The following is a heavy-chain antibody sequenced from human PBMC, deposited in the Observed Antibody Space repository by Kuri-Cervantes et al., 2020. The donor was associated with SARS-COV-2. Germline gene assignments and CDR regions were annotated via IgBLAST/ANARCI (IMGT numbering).Heavy chain of an antibody. D-gene: IGHD1-26*01. V-gene: IGHV4-34*12. Sequence: GSLRLSCAVSGSFIGYYWCWIRQPPGKGLEWVGEIIHTGGTDYNPSLKSRVTISVETSKNQSSLKLRSVTAADTAVYYCAITGSQSRRHYFDSWGQGTLVTVSS. J-gene: IGHJ4*02. CDR3: AITGSQSRRHYFDS. CDR1: GSFIGYY. CDR2: IIHTGGT.